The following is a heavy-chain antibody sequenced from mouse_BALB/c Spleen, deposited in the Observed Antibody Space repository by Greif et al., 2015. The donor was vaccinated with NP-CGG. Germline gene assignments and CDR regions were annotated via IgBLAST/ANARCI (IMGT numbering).Heavy chain of an antibody. CDR2: IDPENGDT. J-gene: IGHJ2*01. D-gene: IGHD2-4*01. V-gene: IGHV14-4*02. CDR1: GFNIKDYY. Sequence: EVKLQESGAELVRSGASVKLSCTASGFNIKDYYMHWVKQRPEQGLEWIGWIDPENGDTEYAPKFQGKATMTADTSSNTAYLQLSSLTSEDTAVYYCNAMPHYDADYWGQGTTLTVSS. CDR3: NAMPHYDADY.